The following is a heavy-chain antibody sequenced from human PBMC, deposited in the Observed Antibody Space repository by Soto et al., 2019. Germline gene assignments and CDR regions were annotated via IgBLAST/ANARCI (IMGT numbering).Heavy chain of an antibody. V-gene: IGHV3-30*18. J-gene: IGHJ6*03. CDR3: AKCGFVVVNNYMDV. CDR2: ISYDGSNK. CDR1: GFTFSTHG. Sequence: QVQLVESGGGVVQPGKSLRLSCAASGFTFSTHGMHWVRQAPGKGLEWVAVISYDGSNKYYADSVKGRFTISRDNSKDTLYLQMNSLRAEDTAVYYCAKCGFVVVNNYMDVWGKGTTVTVSS. D-gene: IGHD3-3*01.